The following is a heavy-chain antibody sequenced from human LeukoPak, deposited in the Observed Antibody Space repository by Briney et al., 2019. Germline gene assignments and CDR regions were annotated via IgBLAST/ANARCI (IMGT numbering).Heavy chain of an antibody. CDR3: AKAHEFFYDSSPLDY. Sequence: GGSLRLSCVASGFIFNNYGMHWVRQAPGKGLEWVAVISYDDRNKHYTDSVKSRFTISRDNSKSTLYLQMNTLRAEDTAVYYCAKAHEFFYDSSPLDYWGQGTLVTVSS. V-gene: IGHV3-30*18. CDR2: ISYDDRNK. CDR1: GFIFNNYG. J-gene: IGHJ4*02. D-gene: IGHD3-22*01.